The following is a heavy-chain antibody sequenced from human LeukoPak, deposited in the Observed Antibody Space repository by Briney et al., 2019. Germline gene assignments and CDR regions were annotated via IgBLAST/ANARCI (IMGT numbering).Heavy chain of an antibody. CDR3: ARALIALDY. Sequence: KSGGSPRLSCAASGFTFSSYSMNWVRQAPGKGLEWVSSISSSSSYIYYADSVKGRFTISRDNAKNSLYLQMNSLRAEDTAVYYCARALIALDYWGQGTLVTVSS. V-gene: IGHV3-21*01. D-gene: IGHD3-3*02. J-gene: IGHJ4*02. CDR1: GFTFSSYS. CDR2: ISSSSSYI.